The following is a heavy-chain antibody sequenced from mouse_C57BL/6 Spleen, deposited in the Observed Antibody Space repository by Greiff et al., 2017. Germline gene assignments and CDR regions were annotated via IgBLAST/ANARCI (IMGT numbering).Heavy chain of an antibody. CDR3: ASQLGPSFAY. J-gene: IGHJ3*01. Sequence: VQLQQSGPELVKPGASVKISCKASGYSFTSYYIHWVKQRPGQGLEWIGWIYPGSGNTKYNEKFKGKATLTADTSSSTAYMQLSSLTSEDSAVYDCASQLGPSFAYWGQGTLVTVSA. V-gene: IGHV1-66*01. CDR2: IYPGSGNT. CDR1: GYSFTSYY. D-gene: IGHD4-1*02.